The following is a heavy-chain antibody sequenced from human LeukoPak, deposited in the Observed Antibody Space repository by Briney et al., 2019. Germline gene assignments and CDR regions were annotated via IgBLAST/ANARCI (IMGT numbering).Heavy chain of an antibody. CDR1: GYTFTSYD. J-gene: IGHJ3*02. D-gene: IGHD6-13*01. V-gene: IGHV1-8*03. CDR3: ARERRYSSSWGTIDAFDI. CDR2: MNPNSGNT. Sequence: ASVKVSCKASGYTFTSYDINWVRQATGQGLEWMGWMNPNSGNTGYAQKFQGRVTITRNTSISTAYMELSSLRSEDTAVYYCARERRYSSSWGTIDAFDIWGQGTMVTVSS.